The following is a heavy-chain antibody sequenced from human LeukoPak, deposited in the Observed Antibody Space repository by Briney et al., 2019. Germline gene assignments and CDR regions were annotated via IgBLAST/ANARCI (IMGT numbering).Heavy chain of an antibody. V-gene: IGHV4-39*01. J-gene: IGHJ3*02. D-gene: IGHD5-18*01. CDR1: GGSFSSYY. CDR2: IYYSGST. Sequence: SETLSLTCAVYGGSFSSYYWGWISQPPGKGLEWIGSIYYSGSTYYNPSLKSRVTISVDTSKNQFSLKLSSVTAADTAVYYCARHSWIQLWLRYPFDIWGQGTMVTVSS. CDR3: ARHSWIQLWLRYPFDI.